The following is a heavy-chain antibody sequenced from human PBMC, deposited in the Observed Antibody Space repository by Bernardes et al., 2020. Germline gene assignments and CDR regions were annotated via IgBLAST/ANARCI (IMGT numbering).Heavy chain of an antibody. V-gene: IGHV4-39*01. CDR2: IYYSGST. CDR1: GDSISSSGYY. J-gene: IGHJ5*02. D-gene: IGHD3-22*01. Sequence: SETLSLTCTVSGDSISSSGYYWGWIRQPPGKGLEWIGSIYYSGSTYYNPSLKSRVTISVDTPKNQFSLKLSSVTAADTAVYYCARQRYDSLGWFDPWGQGTLVTVSS. CDR3: ARQRYDSLGWFDP.